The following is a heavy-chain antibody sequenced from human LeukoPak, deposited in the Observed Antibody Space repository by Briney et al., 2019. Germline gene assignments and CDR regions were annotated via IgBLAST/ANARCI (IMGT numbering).Heavy chain of an antibody. D-gene: IGHD6-19*01. CDR1: GYTFTGYY. CDR2: INPNSGGT. J-gene: IGHJ4*02. Sequence: ASVKVSCKASGYTFTGYYMHWVRQAPGQGLEWMGWINPNSGGTNYAQKLQGRVTMTTDTSTSTAYMELRSLRSDDTAVYYCARDRGSSGWLTRRYYFDYWGQGTLVTVSS. CDR3: ARDRGSSGWLTRRYYFDY. V-gene: IGHV1-2*02.